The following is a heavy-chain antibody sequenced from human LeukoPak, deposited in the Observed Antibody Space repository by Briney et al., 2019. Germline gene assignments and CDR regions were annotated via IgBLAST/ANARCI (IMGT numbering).Heavy chain of an antibody. CDR1: GFSLTTSEMC. D-gene: IGHD3-22*01. CDR2: VHRDDDK. V-gene: IGHV2-5*08. CDR3: AHATLVYDSSGYYMGWFDP. J-gene: IGHJ5*02. Sequence: SGPTLVNPTQTLTLTCTFSGFSLTTSEMCVSWIRQPPGKALEWLALVHRDDDKRYSPSLKSRLTITKDTSRNQVVLTMTNMDPVDTATYYCAHATLVYDSSGYYMGWFDPWGQGTLVTVSS.